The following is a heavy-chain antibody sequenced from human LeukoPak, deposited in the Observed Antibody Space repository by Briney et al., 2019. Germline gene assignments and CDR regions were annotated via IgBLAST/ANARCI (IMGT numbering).Heavy chain of an antibody. Sequence: GASVKVSCKASGYTFTSYGINWVRLAPGQGHEWMGWISTYNANTNYAQNLQGRVTMTTDTSTSTAYMELRSLRSDDTAVYYCARDRKTNWFDPWGQGTLVTVSS. CDR3: ARDRKTNWFDP. CDR2: ISTYNANT. V-gene: IGHV1-18*01. J-gene: IGHJ5*02. CDR1: GYTFTSYG. D-gene: IGHD1-14*01.